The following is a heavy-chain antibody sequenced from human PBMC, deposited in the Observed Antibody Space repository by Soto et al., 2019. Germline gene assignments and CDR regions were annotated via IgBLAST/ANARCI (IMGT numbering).Heavy chain of an antibody. CDR3: ARRLFGSGWTLDS. CDR2: VYRTGST. CDR1: GASITTYH. D-gene: IGHD6-19*01. V-gene: IGHV4-59*01. J-gene: IGHJ4*02. Sequence: SETLSLTCDVSGASITTYHWSWIRQAPGKGLEWIGNVYRTGSTDYNSSLKSRVTISVDTSKNQFSLNMNSVTAADTAVYYCARRLFGSGWTLDSWGQGALVTVSS.